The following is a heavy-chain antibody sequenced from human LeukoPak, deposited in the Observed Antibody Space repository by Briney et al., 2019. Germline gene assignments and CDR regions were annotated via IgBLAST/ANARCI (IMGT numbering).Heavy chain of an antibody. CDR3: ARDGYCSSTSCYRAFDY. CDR1: GFTVSSNY. CDR2: IYSGGST. V-gene: IGHV3-53*05. J-gene: IGHJ4*02. D-gene: IGHD2-2*03. Sequence: PGGSLRLSCAASGFTVSSNYMSWVRQAPGKGLEWVSVIYSGGSTYYADSVKGRFTISRDNSKNTLYLQMNSLRAEDTAVYYCARDGYCSSTSCYRAFDYWGQGTLVTVSS.